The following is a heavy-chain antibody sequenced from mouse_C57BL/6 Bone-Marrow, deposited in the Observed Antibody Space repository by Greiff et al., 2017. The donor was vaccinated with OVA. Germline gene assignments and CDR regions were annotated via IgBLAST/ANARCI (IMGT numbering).Heavy chain of an antibody. Sequence: EVMLVESEGGLVQPGSSMKLSCTASGFTFSDYYMAWVRQVPEKGLEWVANINYDGSSTYYLDSLKSRFIISRDNAKNILYLQMSSLKSEDTATYYCARGDYGSSVFDYWGQGTTLTVSS. J-gene: IGHJ2*01. CDR1: GFTFSDYY. D-gene: IGHD1-1*01. CDR3: ARGDYGSSVFDY. CDR2: INYDGSST. V-gene: IGHV5-16*01.